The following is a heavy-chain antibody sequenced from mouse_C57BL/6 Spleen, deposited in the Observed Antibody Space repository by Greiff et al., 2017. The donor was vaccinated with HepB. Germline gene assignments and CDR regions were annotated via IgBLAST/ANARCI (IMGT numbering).Heavy chain of an antibody. V-gene: IGHV1-37*01. Sequence: VQLKESGPELVKPGASVKISCKASGYSFTGYFMNWVKQSHGKSLEWIGRINPYNGDTFYNQKFKGKATLPVDKSSSTAHMELLSLTSEDFAVYYCARGAYYYGSSPHAMDYWGQGTSVTVSS. CDR3: ARGAYYYGSSPHAMDY. J-gene: IGHJ4*01. D-gene: IGHD1-1*01. CDR1: GYSFTGYF. CDR2: INPYNGDT.